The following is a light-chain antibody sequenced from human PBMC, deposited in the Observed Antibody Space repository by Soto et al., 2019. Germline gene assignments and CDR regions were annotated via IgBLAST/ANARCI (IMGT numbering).Light chain of an antibody. V-gene: IGKV3-20*01. CDR2: GAS. Sequence: EIMMTQSPGTLSVSPGEGATLSCTASQSVNLNLAWYQQKPGQPPRLLLYGASTRATGIPVRFSGSGSGTDFTLTISRLEPEDFVVFYCYQYGSTPPTFGQGTKVEIK. CDR1: QSVNLN. CDR3: YQYGSTPPT. J-gene: IGKJ1*01.